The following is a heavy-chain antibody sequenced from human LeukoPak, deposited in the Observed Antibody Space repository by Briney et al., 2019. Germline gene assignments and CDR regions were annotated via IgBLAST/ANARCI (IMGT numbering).Heavy chain of an antibody. CDR1: GFTFSDYY. CDR2: ISSSGSTI. J-gene: IGHJ2*01. V-gene: IGHV3-11*04. D-gene: IGHD3-22*01. Sequence: GGSLRLSCAASGFTFSDYYMSWIRQAPGKGLEWVSYISSSGSTIYYADSVKGRFTISRDNAKNSLYLQMNSLRAEDTAVYYCARAHGSGYYHYWYFDLWGRGTLVTVSS. CDR3: ARAHGSGYYHYWYFDL.